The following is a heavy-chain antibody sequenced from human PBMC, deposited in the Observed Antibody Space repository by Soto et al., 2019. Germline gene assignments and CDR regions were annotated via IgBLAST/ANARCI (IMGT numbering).Heavy chain of an antibody. Sequence: VKVSCKASGYTFNSYGISWVRQAPGQGLEWLGWISPYNDDTKYAQRLQGRVTMSTDTSSRTAYMHLRSLRSDDTAVYFCARGGYYDSSGSRNYHYYGMDVWGQGTTVTVSS. CDR1: GYTFNSYG. V-gene: IGHV1-18*01. CDR3: ARGGYYDSSGSRNYHYYGMDV. J-gene: IGHJ6*02. D-gene: IGHD3-22*01. CDR2: ISPYNDDT.